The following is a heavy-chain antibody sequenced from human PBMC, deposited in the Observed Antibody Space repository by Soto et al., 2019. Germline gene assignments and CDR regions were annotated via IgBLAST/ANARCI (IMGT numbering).Heavy chain of an antibody. CDR1: GYNFTDFS. CDR2: VSPYYGNT. Sequence: ASVKVSCKTSGYNFTDFSITWVRQAPGQGLEWMGWVSPYYGNTKYTEKFQDRVTMTTDTSTSTAYMELRSLRSDDTAVYYCAREGYYDSSGYQYGMDVWGQGTTVTVSS. J-gene: IGHJ6*02. V-gene: IGHV1-18*01. CDR3: AREGYYDSSGYQYGMDV. D-gene: IGHD3-22*01.